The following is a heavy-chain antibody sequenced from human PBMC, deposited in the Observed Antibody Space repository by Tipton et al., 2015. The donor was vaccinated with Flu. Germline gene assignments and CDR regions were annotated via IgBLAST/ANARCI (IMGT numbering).Heavy chain of an antibody. J-gene: IGHJ4*02. D-gene: IGHD6-19*01. V-gene: IGHV4-61*02. CDR3: ARKTLPVAGYFDY. CDR1: GGSISSGSYY. CDR2: IYTSGGT. Sequence: TLSPTCTVSGGSISSGSYYWGWSRQSAGKGLGWIGRIYTSGGTNYNPSLNSRVSISLDTSKNQFSLRLTSVTAADTAVYYCARKTLPVAGYFDYWGQGTPVTVSS.